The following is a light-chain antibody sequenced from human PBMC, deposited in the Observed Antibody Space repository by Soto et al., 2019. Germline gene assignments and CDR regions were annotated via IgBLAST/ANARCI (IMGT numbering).Light chain of an antibody. V-gene: IGKV3-11*01. CDR2: DAS. J-gene: IGKJ3*01. CDR3: QHRVIWPT. CDR1: QNVNRY. Sequence: EIVLTQSPATLSLSPGERAILSCRASQNVNRYLGWYQQKPGQAPRLLIYDASNRATGIPARFSGSGSGTVFSLTISILEPEDFAVYYCQHRVIWPTFGPGTKVDMK.